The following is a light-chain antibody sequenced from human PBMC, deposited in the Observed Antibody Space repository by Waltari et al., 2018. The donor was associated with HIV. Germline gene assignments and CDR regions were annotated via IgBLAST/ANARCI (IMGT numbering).Light chain of an antibody. CDR2: KAS. Sequence: DIQMTQSTSPLSASVGDRVTLTCRDSQSISSWLAWYQMKPGKAPKLLIYKASSLESGVSSRFSGSGSGTEFTLTISSLQPDDFATYYCQYYNTYSRTFGQGTKVEL. CDR3: QYYNTYSRT. CDR1: QSISSW. V-gene: IGKV1-5*03. J-gene: IGKJ2*02.